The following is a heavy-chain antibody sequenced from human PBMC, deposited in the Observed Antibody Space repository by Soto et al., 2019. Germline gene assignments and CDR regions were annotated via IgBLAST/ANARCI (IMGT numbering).Heavy chain of an antibody. D-gene: IGHD3-9*01. Sequence: PSGRLSHTCTVSGGSLSSYRGCWILLHPGEGLEWIGSIYYSGNTNYNPSLKSRVTISADTSKNEFSLRLRSVTTADTAVYYCARGQFNMLTGYYIDYWGQGTLVTVS. J-gene: IGHJ4*02. V-gene: IGHV4-59*12. CDR2: IYYSGNT. CDR3: ARGQFNMLTGYYIDY. CDR1: GGSLSSYR.